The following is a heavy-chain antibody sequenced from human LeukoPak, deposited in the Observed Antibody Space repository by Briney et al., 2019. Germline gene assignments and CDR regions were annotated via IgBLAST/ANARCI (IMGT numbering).Heavy chain of an antibody. V-gene: IGHV3-23*01. CDR2: ISGSGGST. J-gene: IGHJ4*02. CDR1: GFTFSSYA. Sequence: GGSLRLSCAASGFTFSSYAMSWVRQAPGKGLEWVSAISGSGGSTYYAASVKGRFTISRDTSKNTLYLQMNSLRAEDTAVYYCAKDHIVVVPAASYYFDYWGQGTLVTVSS. CDR3: AKDHIVVVPAASYYFDY. D-gene: IGHD2-2*01.